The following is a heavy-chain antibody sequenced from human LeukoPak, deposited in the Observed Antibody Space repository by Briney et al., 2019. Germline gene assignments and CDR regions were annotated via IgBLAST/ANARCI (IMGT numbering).Heavy chain of an antibody. CDR3: ARGWHYDFWSGYHNYFDY. J-gene: IGHJ4*02. CDR1: GESFSGYY. CDR2: INHSGST. D-gene: IGHD3-3*01. V-gene: IGHV4-34*01. Sequence: SETLSITCAVYGESFSGYYWSWIRQPPGKGLEWIGEINHSGSTNYNPSLKSRVTISVDTSKNQFSLKLSSVTAADTAVYYCARGWHYDFWSGYHNYFDYWGQGTLVTVSS.